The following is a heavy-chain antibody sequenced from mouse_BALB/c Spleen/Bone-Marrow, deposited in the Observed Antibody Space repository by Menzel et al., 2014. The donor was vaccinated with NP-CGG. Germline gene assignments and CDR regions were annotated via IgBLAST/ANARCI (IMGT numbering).Heavy chain of an antibody. CDR3: ARDSPYAMDY. CDR1: GFNIKDTY. J-gene: IGHJ4*01. CDR2: IDPANGNT. Sequence: EVQLQHSGAELVKPGASVKLSCTASGFNIKDTYMHWVKQRPEQGLEWIGRIDPANGNTKYDPKFQGKATITADTSSNTAYLQLSSLTSEDTAVYYCARDSPYAMDYWGQGTSVTVSS. V-gene: IGHV14-3*02.